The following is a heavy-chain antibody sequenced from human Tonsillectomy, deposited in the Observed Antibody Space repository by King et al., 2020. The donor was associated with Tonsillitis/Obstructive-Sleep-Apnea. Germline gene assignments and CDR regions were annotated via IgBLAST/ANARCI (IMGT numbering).Heavy chain of an antibody. V-gene: IGHV3-15*01. CDR3: TTVPAERDYFDY. Sequence: VQLVESGGGLVKPGGSLRLSCAASGFTFSNAWMSWVRQAPGKGLEWVGRIKSKTDGGTTDYAAPVKGRYTISRDDSKNTLYLHMNSLKTEDTAVYYCTTVPAERDYFDYWGQGTLVTVSS. CDR2: IKSKTDGGTT. CDR1: GFTFSNAW. J-gene: IGHJ4*02. D-gene: IGHD2-2*01.